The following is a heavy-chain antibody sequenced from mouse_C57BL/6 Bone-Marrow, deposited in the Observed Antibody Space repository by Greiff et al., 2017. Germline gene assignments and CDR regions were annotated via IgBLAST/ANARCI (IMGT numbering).Heavy chain of an antibody. V-gene: IGHV5-6*01. CDR2: ISSGGSYT. CDR3: ARRNWRICGY. D-gene: IGHD4-1*01. CDR1: GFTFSSYG. J-gene: IGHJ2*01. Sequence: DVLFVQSGGDLVKPGGSLKLSCAASGFTFSSYGMTWVRQTPDKRLEWVATISSGGSYTYYPDSVKGRFTISRDNATNTLYLQLSSLKSADTAMYYCARRNWRICGYWGQGTTLPVSA.